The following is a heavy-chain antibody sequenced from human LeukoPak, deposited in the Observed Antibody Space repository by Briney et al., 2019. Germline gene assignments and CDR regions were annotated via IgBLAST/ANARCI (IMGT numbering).Heavy chain of an antibody. CDR3: AKAPGGYLDY. CDR1: GFTCSPCG. J-gene: IGHJ4*02. CDR2: ISSSGDST. Sequence: GGSLRLSCAASGFTCSPCGMTWVRQAPGKGLEWVAAISSSGDSTAHADSVKGRFTISRDNSKNTVFLQMNSLRAEDTAVYYCAKAPGGYLDYWGQGTRVTVSS. V-gene: IGHV3-23*01.